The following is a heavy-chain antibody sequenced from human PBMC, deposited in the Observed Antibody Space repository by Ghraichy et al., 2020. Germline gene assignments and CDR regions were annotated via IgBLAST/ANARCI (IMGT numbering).Heavy chain of an antibody. CDR1: GFTFSSYA. V-gene: IGHV3-23*01. J-gene: IGHJ4*02. Sequence: GESLRLSCGASGFTFSSYAMSWVRQAPGKGLEWVSGISGSGSSTYYADSVKGRFTISRDNSKNTVYLQMNSLRADDTAVYYCAKDDRITIFAVVLPSPGPFDYWGQGTLVTVSS. CDR3: AKDDRITIFAVVLPSPGPFDY. CDR2: ISGSGSST. D-gene: IGHD3-3*01.